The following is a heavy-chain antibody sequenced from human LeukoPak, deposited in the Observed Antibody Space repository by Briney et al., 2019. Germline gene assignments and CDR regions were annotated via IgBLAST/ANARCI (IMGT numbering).Heavy chain of an antibody. V-gene: IGHV1-46*01. CDR3: ARVSSGYEYGGYYCDY. CDR1: GYTFTSYF. J-gene: IGHJ4*02. D-gene: IGHD5-12*01. CDR2: FNPSSGST. Sequence: ASVKVSCKASGYTFTSYFILWLRQAPGQGLEWMGVFNPSSGSTIYSQKFQGRVTMARDTSTSTVYIDLSSLRSEDTAVYYCARVSSGYEYGGYYCDYWGQGTLVTVSS.